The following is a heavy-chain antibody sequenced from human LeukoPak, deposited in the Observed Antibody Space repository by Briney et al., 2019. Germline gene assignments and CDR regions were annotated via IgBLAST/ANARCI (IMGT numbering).Heavy chain of an antibody. CDR1: GYTLTELS. D-gene: IGHD6-6*01. Sequence: ASVKVSCKVSGYTLTELSMHWVRQAPGKGLEWMGGFDPEDGETIYAQKFQGRVTITADESTSTAYTELSSLRSEDTAVYYCARDRAEYSSSSAYFDYWGQGTLVTVSS. V-gene: IGHV1-24*01. J-gene: IGHJ4*02. CDR3: ARDRAEYSSSSAYFDY. CDR2: FDPEDGET.